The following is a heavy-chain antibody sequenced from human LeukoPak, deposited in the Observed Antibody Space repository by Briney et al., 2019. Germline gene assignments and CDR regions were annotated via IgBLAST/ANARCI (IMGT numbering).Heavy chain of an antibody. CDR3: ARSRQRSTQSPVDY. CDR1: GGSISSYY. V-gene: IGHV4-59*01. Sequence: PSETLSLTCTVSGGSISSYYWSWIRQPPGKGLEWIGYIYYSGSTNYNPSLKSRVTISVDTSKNQFSLKLSSVTAADTAVYYCARSRQRSTQSPVDYWGQGTLVTVSS. J-gene: IGHJ4*02. CDR2: IYYSGST.